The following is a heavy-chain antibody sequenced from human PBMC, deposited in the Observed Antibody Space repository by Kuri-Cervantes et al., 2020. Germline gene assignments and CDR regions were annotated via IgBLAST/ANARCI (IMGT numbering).Heavy chain of an antibody. CDR1: GYTFTSYD. CDR2: MNPNSGNT. CDR3: ARDSGGAYYGSGSYPDY. D-gene: IGHD3-10*01. V-gene: IGHV1-8*01. J-gene: IGHJ4*02. Sequence: ASVKVSCKASGYTFTSYDINWVRQATGQGLEWMGWMNPNSGNTGYAQKFQGRVTMTRNTSISTAYMELSSLRSEDTAVYYCARDSGGAYYGSGSYPDYWGQGTLVTVSS.